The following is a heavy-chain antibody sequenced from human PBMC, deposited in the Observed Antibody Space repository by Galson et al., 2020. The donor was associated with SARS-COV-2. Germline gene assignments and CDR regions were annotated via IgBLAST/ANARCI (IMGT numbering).Heavy chain of an antibody. Sequence: SETLSLTCAVSGGSFSSYYWSWIRQPPGKGLEWIGYIYYSGSTNYNPSLKSRVTISIDTSKNQFSLRLSSVTAADTAGYYCAGVRLYFRPYYGLDVWGQGTTVTVSS. D-gene: IGHD2-8*01. CDR1: GGSFSSYY. CDR3: AGVRLYFRPYYGLDV. J-gene: IGHJ6*02. V-gene: IGHV4-59*01. CDR2: IYYSGST.